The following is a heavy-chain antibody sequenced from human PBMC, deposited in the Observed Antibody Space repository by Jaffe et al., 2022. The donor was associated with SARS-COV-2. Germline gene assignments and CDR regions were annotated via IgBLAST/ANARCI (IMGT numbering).Heavy chain of an antibody. CDR3: ARGPRPRMVANYYFDY. CDR2: ISSSSSTI. D-gene: IGHD5-12*01. Sequence: EVQLVESGGGLVQPGGSLRLSCAASGFTFSSYSMNWVRQAPGKGLEWVSYISSSSSTIYYADSVKGRFTISRDNAKNSLYLQMNSLRAEDTAVYYCARGPRPRMVANYYFDYWGQGTLVTVSS. V-gene: IGHV3-48*01. J-gene: IGHJ4*02. CDR1: GFTFSSYS.